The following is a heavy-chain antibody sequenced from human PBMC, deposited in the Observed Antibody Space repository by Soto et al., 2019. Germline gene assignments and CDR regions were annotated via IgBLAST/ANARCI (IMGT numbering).Heavy chain of an antibody. Sequence: GGPLRLSCAASGFTFRSYAMSWVRQAPGKGLEWVSAISGSGASTFYADSVKGRFTICRDNSKNTLCLQMNSLRVEDTAVYYCAKDHRVTAVAGETYGMDVWGQGTTVTVSS. CDR3: AKDHRVTAVAGETYGMDV. V-gene: IGHV3-23*01. CDR2: ISGSGAST. CDR1: GFTFRSYA. D-gene: IGHD6-19*01. J-gene: IGHJ6*02.